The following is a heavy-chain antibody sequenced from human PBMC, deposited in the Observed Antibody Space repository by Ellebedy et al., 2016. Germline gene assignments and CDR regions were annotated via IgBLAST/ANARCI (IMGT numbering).Heavy chain of an antibody. D-gene: IGHD1-14*01. CDR2: INTGNGDT. CDR3: ATERVTGYFGY. V-gene: IGHV1-3*04. CDR1: GYTFA. Sequence: ASVKVSCKASGYTFAIHWVRQAPGQRLEWMGRINTGNGDTKYSQKFRGIVTITTDTSASTAYMELSSLRSEDTAVYYCATERVTGYFGYWGQGTLVTVSS. J-gene: IGHJ4*02.